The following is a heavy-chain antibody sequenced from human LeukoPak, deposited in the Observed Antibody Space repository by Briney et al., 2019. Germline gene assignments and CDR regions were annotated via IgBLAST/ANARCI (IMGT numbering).Heavy chain of an antibody. J-gene: IGHJ4*02. V-gene: IGHV3-23*01. CDR3: AKVRQAGNYDFWSGYFTNFFDR. CDR2: ISANSGNT. D-gene: IGHD3-3*01. CDR1: GFEFNNYV. Sequence: GGSLRLSCAASGFEFNNYVMNWVRLAPGRGLEWVSGISANSGNTYFADSVKGRFSISRDNSQNMLFPQMNSLRAEDTAVYYCAKVRQAGNYDFWSGYFTNFFDRWGQGTLVTVSS.